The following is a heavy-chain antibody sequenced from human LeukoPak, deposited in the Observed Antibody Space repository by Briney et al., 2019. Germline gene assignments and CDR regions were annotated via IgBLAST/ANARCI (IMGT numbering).Heavy chain of an antibody. CDR2: ISAYNGNT. CDR1: GYTFTSYG. Sequence: ASVKVSCKASGYTFTSYGISWVRQAPGQGLEWMGWISAYNGNTNYAQKLQGRVTMTTDTSTSTAYMELRRLRSDDTAVYYCARDVVGATRPRVLVDYWGQGTLVTVSS. J-gene: IGHJ4*02. CDR3: ARDVVGATRPRVLVDY. D-gene: IGHD1-26*01. V-gene: IGHV1-18*01.